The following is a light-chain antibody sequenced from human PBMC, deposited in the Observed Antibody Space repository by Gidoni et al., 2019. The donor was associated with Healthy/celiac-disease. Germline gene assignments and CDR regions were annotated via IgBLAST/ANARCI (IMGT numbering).Light chain of an antibody. Sequence: DIVLTQSPATLSLSPGERATLSCRASQSVSSYLAWYQQKPGQAPRLLIYDASNRATGIPARFSGSGFGTDFTLTSSSLEPEDFAVYYCQQRSNWPWTFGQGTKVEIK. J-gene: IGKJ1*01. V-gene: IGKV3-11*01. CDR1: QSVSSY. CDR3: QQRSNWPWT. CDR2: DAS.